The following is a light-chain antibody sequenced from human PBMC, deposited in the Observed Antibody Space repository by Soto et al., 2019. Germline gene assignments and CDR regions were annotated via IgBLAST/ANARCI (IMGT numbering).Light chain of an antibody. V-gene: IGKV3-20*01. CDR1: QSVSYNS. Sequence: EIVLTQSPGTLSLSPGERVTLSCRASQSVSYNSLAWFQQKPGQAPRLLIYLASTRAAGIPDRFSGSGSGTDFTLAISRLEPEDFAVYYCQHYGSTPYTFGQGTKLEIK. CDR2: LAS. CDR3: QHYGSTPYT. J-gene: IGKJ2*01.